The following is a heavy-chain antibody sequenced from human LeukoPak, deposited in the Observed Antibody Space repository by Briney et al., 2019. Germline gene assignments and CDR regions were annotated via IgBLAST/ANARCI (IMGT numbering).Heavy chain of an antibody. D-gene: IGHD3-10*01. J-gene: IGHJ5*02. CDR1: GGSISSYY. V-gene: IGHV4-4*07. Sequence: SETLSLTCTVSGGSISSYYWSWIRQPAGKGLEWIGRIYTSGSTNYNPSLKSRVTMSVDTSKNQFSLKLSSVTAADTAVYYCARVNDRLWFGGTGFDPWGQGTLVTVSS. CDR3: ARVNDRLWFGGTGFDP. CDR2: IYTSGST.